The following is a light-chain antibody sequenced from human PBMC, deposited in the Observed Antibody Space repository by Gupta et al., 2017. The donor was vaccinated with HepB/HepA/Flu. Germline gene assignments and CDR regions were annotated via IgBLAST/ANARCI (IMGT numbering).Light chain of an antibody. V-gene: IGLV4-69*01. Sequence: QLVLNQSPSASASLGASVKLTCTLSSGHSSYAIAWHQQQPEKGPRYLMKLNSDGSHSKGDGIPDRFSGSSSGAERYLTISSLQSEDEADYYCQTWGTGILPHVFGTGTKVTVL. CDR1: SGHSSYA. J-gene: IGLJ1*01. CDR2: LNSDGSH. CDR3: QTWGTGILPHV.